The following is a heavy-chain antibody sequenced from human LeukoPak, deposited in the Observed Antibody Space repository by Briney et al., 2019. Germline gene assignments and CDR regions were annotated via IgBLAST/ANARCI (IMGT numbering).Heavy chain of an antibody. Sequence: GGSLRLSCAASGSTFSSYWMSWVRQAPGKGLEWVANIKQDGSEKYYVDSVEGRFTISRDNAKNSLYLQMNSLRAEDTAVYYCVRDPSAYCGGDCPDYWGQGTLVTVSS. CDR1: GSTFSSYW. CDR3: VRDPSAYCGGDCPDY. D-gene: IGHD2-21*02. V-gene: IGHV3-7*01. J-gene: IGHJ4*02. CDR2: IKQDGSEK.